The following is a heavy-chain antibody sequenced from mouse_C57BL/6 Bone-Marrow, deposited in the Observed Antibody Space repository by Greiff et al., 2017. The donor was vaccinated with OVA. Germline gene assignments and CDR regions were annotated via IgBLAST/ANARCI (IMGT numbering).Heavy chain of an antibody. CDR3: ARVGGAMDY. V-gene: IGHV1-63*01. CDR1: GYTFTNYW. Sequence: LVRPGTSVKMSCKASGYTFTNYWIGWAKQRPGHGLEWIGDIYPGGGYTNYNEKFKGKATLTADKSSSTAYMQFSSLTSEDSAIYYCARVGGAMDYWGQGTSVTVSS. CDR2: IYPGGGYT. J-gene: IGHJ4*01. D-gene: IGHD1-1*01.